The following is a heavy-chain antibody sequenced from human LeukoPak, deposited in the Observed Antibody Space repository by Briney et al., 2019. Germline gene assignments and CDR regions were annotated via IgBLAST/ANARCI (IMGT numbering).Heavy chain of an antibody. D-gene: IGHD4-11*01. Sequence: PSETLSLTCTVSGGSISSSSYYWGWIRQPPGKGLEWIGSIYYSGSTYYNPSLKSRVTISVDTSKNQFSLKLSSVTAADTAVYYCARRASNYNLDWFDPWGQGTLVTVSS. CDR2: IYYSGST. V-gene: IGHV4-39*01. CDR3: ARRASNYNLDWFDP. CDR1: GGSISSSSYY. J-gene: IGHJ5*02.